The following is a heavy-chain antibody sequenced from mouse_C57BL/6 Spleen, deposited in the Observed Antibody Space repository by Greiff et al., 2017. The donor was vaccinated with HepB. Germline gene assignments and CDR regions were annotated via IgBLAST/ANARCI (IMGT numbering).Heavy chain of an antibody. CDR1: GYSITSGYY. CDR2: ISYDGSN. J-gene: IGHJ4*01. Sequence: EVQLQESGPGLVKPSQSLSLTCSVTGYSITSGYYWNWIRQFPGNKLEWMGYISYDGSNNYNPSLKNRISITRDTSKNQFFLKLNSVTTEDTATYYCARYYYGRDAMDYWGQGTSVTVSS. V-gene: IGHV3-6*01. D-gene: IGHD1-1*01. CDR3: ARYYYGRDAMDY.